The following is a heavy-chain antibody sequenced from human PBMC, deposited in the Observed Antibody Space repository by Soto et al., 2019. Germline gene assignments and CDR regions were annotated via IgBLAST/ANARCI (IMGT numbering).Heavy chain of an antibody. V-gene: IGHV6-1*01. D-gene: IGHD2-21*02. CDR3: VRSTARAGTYFDY. J-gene: IGHJ4*02. CDR2: TYYRSKWFN. Sequence: PSQTLSLTCVISGDSVSSNSAAWNWIRQSPSRGLEWLGRTYYRSKWFNDYAVSVKSRITINHDTSKNQFSLQLNSVTPEDTAVYYCVRSTARAGTYFDYCGQGALVTVSS. CDR1: GDSVSSNSAA.